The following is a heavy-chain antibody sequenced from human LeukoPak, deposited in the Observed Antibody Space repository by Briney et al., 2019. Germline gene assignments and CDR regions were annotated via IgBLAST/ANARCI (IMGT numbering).Heavy chain of an antibody. Sequence: PSETLSLTCAVSGVSINSPHYWAWIRQSPGKGLEWLANVYYSGSTYYNPSLKSRVTVSVDTSKSQFSLKFTSVTAADTAVYYCARSHSGWQGHNNWFDPWGQGTLVTVSS. V-gene: IGHV4-38-2*01. CDR1: GVSINSPHY. CDR3: ARSHSGWQGHNNWFDP. D-gene: IGHD6-19*01. J-gene: IGHJ5*02. CDR2: VYYSGST.